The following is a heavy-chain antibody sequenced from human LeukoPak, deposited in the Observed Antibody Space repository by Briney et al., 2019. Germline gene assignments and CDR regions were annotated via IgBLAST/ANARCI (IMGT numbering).Heavy chain of an antibody. CDR2: MNPGSGDT. V-gene: IGHV1-8*01. Sequence: ASVKVSCKASGYPFSNYDVNWVRQATGQGLEGMAWMNPGSGDTGYAQKFQGRLTMRSNISMNTASMELRSLTSEDTAVYFCARSRRGYYMDVWGTGTPVTVSS. J-gene: IGHJ6*03. CDR3: ARSRRGYYMDV. CDR1: GYPFSNYD.